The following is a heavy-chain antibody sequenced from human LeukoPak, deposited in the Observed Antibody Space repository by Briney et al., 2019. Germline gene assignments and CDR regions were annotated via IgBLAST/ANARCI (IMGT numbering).Heavy chain of an antibody. CDR1: GFTVSNNY. CDR2: IYPGGNK. CDR3: AKDGGYYYYYYYMDV. D-gene: IGHD3-16*01. J-gene: IGHJ6*03. V-gene: IGHV3-53*05. Sequence: GGSLRLSCAASGFTVSNNYMSWVRQAPGKGLEWVSVIYPGGNKYYAESVKGRFTISRDNSKNTLYLQMNSLRAEDTAVYYCAKDGGYYYYYYYMDVWGKGTTVTVSS.